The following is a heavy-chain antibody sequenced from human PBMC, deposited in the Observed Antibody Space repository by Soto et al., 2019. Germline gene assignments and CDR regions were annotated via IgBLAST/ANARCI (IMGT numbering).Heavy chain of an antibody. Sequence: GGSLRLSCAASAFRFSDYYMYWIRQAPGKGLEWVSDISSRGTYTNYADSVKGRFTISRDNAKNSLYLQMNSLRAEDTAVYYCASPRGGYDLSWGQGTLVTVSS. D-gene: IGHD5-12*01. V-gene: IGHV3-11*06. J-gene: IGHJ1*01. CDR3: ASPRGGYDLS. CDR1: AFRFSDYY. CDR2: ISSRGTYT.